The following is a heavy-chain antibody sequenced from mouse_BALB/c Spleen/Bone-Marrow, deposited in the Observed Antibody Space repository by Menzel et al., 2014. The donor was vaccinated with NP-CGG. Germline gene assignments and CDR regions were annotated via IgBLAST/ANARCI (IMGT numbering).Heavy chain of an antibody. D-gene: IGHD2-4*01. J-gene: IGHJ3*01. V-gene: IGHV5-9-2*01. CDR1: GFSFSNYG. Sequence: EVKLVESGGGLVKSGGSLKLSCAASGFSFSNYGMSWVRQTPEKRLEWVATLSGDGRYTFYSDSVKGRFTISRDNAKNNLYLQLSSLRSEDTALYYCARHAYYDQTEVSFVYWGQGTLVTVSA. CDR2: LSGDGRYT. CDR3: ARHAYYDQTEVSFVY.